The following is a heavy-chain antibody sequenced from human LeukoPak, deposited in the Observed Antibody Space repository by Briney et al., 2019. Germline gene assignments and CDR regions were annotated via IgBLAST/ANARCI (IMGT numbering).Heavy chain of an antibody. CDR1: GFTFSGYW. V-gene: IGHV3-7*04. D-gene: IGHD5-18*01. CDR2: IKPDGTEK. J-gene: IGHJ4*02. CDR3: ARDRIQLWSHDY. Sequence: GGSLRLSCAASGFTFSGYWMSWVRQAPGKGLEWVANIKPDGTEKYYVDSVKGRFTISRDNAKNPLYLQMNSLRAEDTAVYYCARDRIQLWSHDYWGQGTLVTVSS.